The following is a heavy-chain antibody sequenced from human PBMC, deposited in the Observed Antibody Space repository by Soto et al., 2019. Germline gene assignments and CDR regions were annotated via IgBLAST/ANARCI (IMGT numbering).Heavy chain of an antibody. J-gene: IGHJ6*03. Sequence: QVQLQESGPGLVKPSETLSLTCTVSGASIRSFHWSWIRQTPGKGLEWIGYIYYSGSANYNPSLKSRVTFSVDTSRNQVSLKLSSVTAADTGVYYCAAAVPAVYVFPYYYMDVWGRGTTVTVSS. CDR2: IYYSGSA. CDR3: AAAVPAVYVFPYYYMDV. CDR1: GASIRSFH. V-gene: IGHV4-59*01. D-gene: IGHD2-8*01.